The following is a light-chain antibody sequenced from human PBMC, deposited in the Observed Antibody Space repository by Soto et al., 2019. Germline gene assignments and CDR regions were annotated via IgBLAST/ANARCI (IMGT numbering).Light chain of an antibody. V-gene: IGKV3-20*01. Sequence: EIVLTQSPGTLSLSPGERATLSCRASQSVSSSFLAWSEQKPGQAPRLLIYGASSKATGIPDRFSGSGSGTDFTLTISGLEPEDFAVYYCQQYGSPPWTFGQGTKVEIK. CDR3: QQYGSPPWT. CDR2: GAS. CDR1: QSVSSSF. J-gene: IGKJ1*01.